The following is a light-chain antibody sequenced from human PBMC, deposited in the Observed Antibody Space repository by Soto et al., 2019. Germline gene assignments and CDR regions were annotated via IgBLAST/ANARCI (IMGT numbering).Light chain of an antibody. Sequence: SGPSAFAKSGEIATITGRASQGIRHWLAWYQQKPGKAPKLLIYAASTLQSGVPSRFSGSGSGTELTLTIISLQADEFATYYGQLLSVSLITAGHGTRLEI. V-gene: IGKV1-12*01. CDR1: QGIRHW. CDR2: AAS. CDR3: QLLSVSLIT. J-gene: IGKJ5*01.